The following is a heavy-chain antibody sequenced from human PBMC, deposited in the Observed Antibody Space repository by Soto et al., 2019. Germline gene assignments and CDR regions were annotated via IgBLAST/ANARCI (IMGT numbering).Heavy chain of an antibody. CDR3: AVVPIENWNDVYYYYYDVMDV. V-gene: IGHV4-34*01. D-gene: IGHD1-1*01. J-gene: IGHJ6*02. Sequence: SETLSLTCAVYGGSFSGYYWSWICQPPGKGLEWIGEINHSGSTNYNPSLKSRVTITVDTSKNQFSLKLSSVTAADTAVSYCAVVPIENWNDVYYYYYDVMDVWGQGTTVTVSS. CDR1: GGSFSGYY. CDR2: INHSGST.